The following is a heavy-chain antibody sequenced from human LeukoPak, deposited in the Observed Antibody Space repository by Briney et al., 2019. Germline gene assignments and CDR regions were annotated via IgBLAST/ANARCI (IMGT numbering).Heavy chain of an antibody. J-gene: IGHJ6*03. V-gene: IGHV1-69*05. CDR3: ARIVGDGYGFHYYYYMDV. CDR2: IIPIFGTA. CDR1: GGTFSSYA. Sequence: ASVKVSCKASGGTFSSYAISWVRQAPGQGLEWMGGIIPIFGTANYAQKLQGRVTITTDESTSTAYMELSSLRSEDTAVYYCARIVGDGYGFHYYYYMDVWGKGTTVTVSS. D-gene: IGHD5-24*01.